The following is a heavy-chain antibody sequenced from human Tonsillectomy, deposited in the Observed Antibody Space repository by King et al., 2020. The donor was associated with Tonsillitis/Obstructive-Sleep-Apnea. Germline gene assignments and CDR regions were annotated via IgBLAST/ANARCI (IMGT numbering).Heavy chain of an antibody. D-gene: IGHD2-2*01. J-gene: IGHJ3*02. CDR1: GYTFTSYC. V-gene: IGHV1-46*01. Sequence: VQLVESGAEVKKPGASVKVSCKASGYTFTSYCMHWVRQAPGQGLEWMGIINPSGGSTSYAQKFQGRVTMTRDTSTSTVYMELSILRSEDTAVYYCARLGSLVVPAAIAEAFDIWGQGTMVTVSS. CDR2: INPSGGST. CDR3: ARLGSLVVPAAIAEAFDI.